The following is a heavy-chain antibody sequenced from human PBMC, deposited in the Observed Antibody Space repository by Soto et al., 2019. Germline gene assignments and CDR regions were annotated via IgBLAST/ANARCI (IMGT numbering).Heavy chain of an antibody. D-gene: IGHD6-6*01. Sequence: EVQLVESGGGLVQPGRSLRLSCEASGFMFDDYAMYWVRQAPGKGLEWVSGISWNSNSIVYADSVKGRFTISRDNAKNSLYLQMNSLKPEDTALYYCANNQSIASRPFDYWGQGTLVTVSS. CDR1: GFMFDDYA. CDR2: ISWNSNSI. J-gene: IGHJ4*02. CDR3: ANNQSIASRPFDY. V-gene: IGHV3-9*01.